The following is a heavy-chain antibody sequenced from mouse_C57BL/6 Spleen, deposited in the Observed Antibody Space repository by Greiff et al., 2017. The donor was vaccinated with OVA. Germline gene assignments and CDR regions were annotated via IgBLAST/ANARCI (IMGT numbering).Heavy chain of an antibody. V-gene: IGHV1-59*01. Sequence: VQVVESGAELVRPGTSVKLSCKASGYTFTSYWMHWVKQRPGQGLEWIGVIDPSDSYTNYNQKFKGKATLTVDTSSSTAYMQLSSLTSEDSAVYYCARSGSRYFGDYWGQGTTLTVSS. CDR1: GYTFTSYW. J-gene: IGHJ2*01. CDR2: IDPSDSYT. CDR3: ARSGSRYFGDY. D-gene: IGHD2-1*01.